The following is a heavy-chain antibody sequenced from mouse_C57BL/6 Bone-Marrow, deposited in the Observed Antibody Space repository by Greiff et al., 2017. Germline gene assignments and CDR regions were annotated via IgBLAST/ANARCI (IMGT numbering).Heavy chain of an antibody. CDR2: IHPNSGST. Sequence: QVQLQQPGAELVKPGASVKLSCKASGYTFTSYWMHWVKQRPGQGLEWIGMIHPNSGSTNYNETFKSKATLTVYKSSSPAYMQLSSLTSEDSAVYYCARASSTVVATDWYFDVWGTGTTVTVSS. J-gene: IGHJ1*03. V-gene: IGHV1-64*01. D-gene: IGHD1-1*01. CDR1: GYTFTSYW. CDR3: ARASSTVVATDWYFDV.